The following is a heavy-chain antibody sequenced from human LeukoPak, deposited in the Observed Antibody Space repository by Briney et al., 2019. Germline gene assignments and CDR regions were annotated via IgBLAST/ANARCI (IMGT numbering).Heavy chain of an antibody. V-gene: IGHV4-30-2*01. Sequence: SQTLSLTCTVSGGSISTGGFYWSWIRQPPGKGLEWLGYIYHTGSTYSNPSLNSRVTISVDGSKNQFSLKLRSVTAADTAVYYCARALEGGYCSSTSCLGWFDPWGQGTLVTVSS. D-gene: IGHD2-2*01. CDR3: ARALEGGYCSSTSCLGWFDP. J-gene: IGHJ5*02. CDR1: GGSISTGGFY. CDR2: IYHTGST.